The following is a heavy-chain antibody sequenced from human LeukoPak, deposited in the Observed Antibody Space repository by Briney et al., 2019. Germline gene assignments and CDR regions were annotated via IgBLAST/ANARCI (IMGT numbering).Heavy chain of an antibody. CDR3: ARLTKDDSGSYRFGKKKRGYMDV. CDR1: GGSFSGYY. J-gene: IGHJ6*03. CDR2: INHSGST. V-gene: IGHV4-34*01. Sequence: PSETLSLTRAVYGGSFSGYYWSWIRQPPGKGLEWIGEINHSGSTNYNPSLKSRVTISVHTSKNQFSLKLSSVTAADTAVYYCARLTKDDSGSYRFGKKKRGYMDVWGKGTTVTISS. D-gene: IGHD3-10*01.